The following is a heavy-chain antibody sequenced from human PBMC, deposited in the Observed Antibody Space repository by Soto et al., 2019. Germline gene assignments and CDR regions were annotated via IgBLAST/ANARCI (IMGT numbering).Heavy chain of an antibody. CDR1: GGIFSNFA. D-gene: IGHD6-19*01. Sequence: QVQLVQSGAEVKKPGSSVKVSCKASGGIFSNFAFNWMRQAPGQGLEWMGGIIPTLGTPHYAQKFLGRVTITADESTRTVYMEMSSLTVEDTAVYYCARVGLGAYEYWGQGTLVIVSS. V-gene: IGHV1-69*01. CDR3: ARVGLGAYEY. CDR2: IIPTLGTP. J-gene: IGHJ4*02.